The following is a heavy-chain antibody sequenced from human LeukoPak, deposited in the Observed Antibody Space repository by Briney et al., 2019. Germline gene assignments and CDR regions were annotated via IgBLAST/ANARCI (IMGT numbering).Heavy chain of an antibody. Sequence: SETLSLTCTVSGGSISSFYWSWIRQPPGKGLEWVGYIHYSGSTNYNPSLKSRVTISVDTSKNQFSRKLSSVTAADTAVYYCARHRTADYDILTGYYPTWFDPWGQGTLVTVSS. V-gene: IGHV4-59*08. J-gene: IGHJ5*02. CDR3: ARHRTADYDILTGYYPTWFDP. D-gene: IGHD3-9*01. CDR1: GGSISSFY. CDR2: IHYSGST.